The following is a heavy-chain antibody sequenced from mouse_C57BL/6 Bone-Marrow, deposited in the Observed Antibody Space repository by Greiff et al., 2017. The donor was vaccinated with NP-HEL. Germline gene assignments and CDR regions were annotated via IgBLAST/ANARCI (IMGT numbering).Heavy chain of an antibody. D-gene: IGHD2-1*01. J-gene: IGHJ2*01. CDR2: ISNGGGST. CDR1: GFTFSDYY. Sequence: EVQGVESGGGLVQPGGSLKLSCAASGFTFSDYYMYWVRQTPEKRLEWVAYISNGGGSTYYPDTVKGRFTISRDNAKNTLYLQMSRLKSEDTAMYYCARHRDYGNFFDYWGQGTTLTVSS. V-gene: IGHV5-12*01. CDR3: ARHRDYGNFFDY.